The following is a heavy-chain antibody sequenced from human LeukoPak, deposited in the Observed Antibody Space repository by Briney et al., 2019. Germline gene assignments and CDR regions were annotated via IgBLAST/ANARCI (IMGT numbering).Heavy chain of an antibody. D-gene: IGHD6-13*01. V-gene: IGHV3-30*02. Sequence: QPGGSLRLSCAASGFTFSSYGMHWVRQAPGKGLEWVAFIRYDGSNKYYADSVKGRFTISRDNSKNTLYLQMNSLRAEDTAVYYCAKDRGGYSSSWYGSDWFDPWGQGTLVTVSS. CDR1: GFTFSSYG. CDR2: IRYDGSNK. CDR3: AKDRGGYSSSWYGSDWFDP. J-gene: IGHJ5*02.